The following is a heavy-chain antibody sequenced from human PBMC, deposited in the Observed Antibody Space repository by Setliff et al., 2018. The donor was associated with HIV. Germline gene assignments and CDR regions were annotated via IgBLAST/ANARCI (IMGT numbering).Heavy chain of an antibody. J-gene: IGHJ3*02. Sequence: GSLRLSCAASGFTFSSYTMNWARQAPGKGLEWVASISGGGKSIYYAGSVKGRFTISRDNAKNSLYLQMNSLRAEDTAVYYCARAWVFDSSSNDAFDIWGQGTMVTVSS. V-gene: IGHV3-21*01. D-gene: IGHD6-6*01. CDR3: ARAWVFDSSSNDAFDI. CDR1: GFTFSSYT. CDR2: ISGGGKSI.